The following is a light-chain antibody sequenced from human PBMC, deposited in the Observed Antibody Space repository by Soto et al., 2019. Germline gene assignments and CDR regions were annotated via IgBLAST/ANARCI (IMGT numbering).Light chain of an antibody. V-gene: IGLV2-8*01. Sequence: QSALTQHPSASGSPGQSVTISCTGTSSDVGGYNYVSWNQQHPGKAPKLMIYEVSKRPSGVPDRFSGSKSGNTASLIVSGLQAEDEADYYRSSYAGSSNWVFGGGTKVTVL. CDR3: SSYAGSSNWV. J-gene: IGLJ3*02. CDR1: SSDVGGYNY. CDR2: EVS.